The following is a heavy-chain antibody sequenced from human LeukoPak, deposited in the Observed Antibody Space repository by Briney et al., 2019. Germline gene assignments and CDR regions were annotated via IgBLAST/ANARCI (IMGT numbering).Heavy chain of an antibody. Sequence: SQTLSLTCAISGDSISNKSATWNWIRQSPSRGLEWLGRTYYRSKWYGAYAGSVKSRITINPDQSNNQFSLQLNPVTPEDTVGYYCARGPETLHPWGQGALVTVSS. CDR2: TYYRSKWYG. CDR1: GDSISNKSAT. CDR3: ARGPETLHP. J-gene: IGHJ5*02. V-gene: IGHV6-1*01.